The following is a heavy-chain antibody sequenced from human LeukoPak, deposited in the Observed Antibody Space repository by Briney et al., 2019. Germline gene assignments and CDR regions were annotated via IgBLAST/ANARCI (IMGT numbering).Heavy chain of an antibody. D-gene: IGHD3-10*01. CDR1: GYTFTGYY. CDR2: MNPNSGNT. V-gene: IGHV1-8*02. Sequence: ASVKVSCKASGYTFTGYYMHWVRQATGQGLEWMGWMNPNSGNTGYAQKFQGRVTMTRNTSISTAYMELSSLRSEDTAVYYCASYLVRGVHHYWGQGTLVTVSS. CDR3: ASYLVRGVHHY. J-gene: IGHJ4*02.